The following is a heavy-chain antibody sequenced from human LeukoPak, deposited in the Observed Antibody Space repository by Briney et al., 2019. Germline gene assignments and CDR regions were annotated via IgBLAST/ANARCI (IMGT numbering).Heavy chain of an antibody. CDR3: ARKPRTTVEDY. V-gene: IGHV1-18*01. Sequence: ASVTVSFKASVCTFTNYGLSWVRQAPGQGREWVGWIGDYNGETNYARKFQGRVTLATDTSTSTAYMELRSLRSDDTAVYYCARKPRTTVEDYWGQGTLVTVSS. J-gene: IGHJ4*02. D-gene: IGHD4-23*01. CDR2: IGDYNGET. CDR1: VCTFTNYG.